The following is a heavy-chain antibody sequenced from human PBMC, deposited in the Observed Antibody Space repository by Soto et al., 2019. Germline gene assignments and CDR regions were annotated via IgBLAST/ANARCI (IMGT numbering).Heavy chain of an antibody. CDR1: GFAFSNYA. CDR2: ISTSIDAT. J-gene: IGHJ4*02. V-gene: IGHV3-23*01. Sequence: GGSLRLSCVASGFAFSNYAMHWVRQAPGKGLEWVSSISTSIDATYYADSVKGRFTISRDDSKNTLYLQMNSLRAEDSAVYYCAKDRTVAARNFDYWGQGTQVTVSS. CDR3: AKDRTVAARNFDY. D-gene: IGHD6-6*01.